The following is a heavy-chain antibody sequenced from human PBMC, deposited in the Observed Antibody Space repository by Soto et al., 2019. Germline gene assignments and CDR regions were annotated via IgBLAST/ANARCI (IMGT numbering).Heavy chain of an antibody. CDR2: IKQDGSEK. CDR1: GFTFSSYW. CDR3: AREMATPYFDY. Sequence: GGSLRLCCAASGFTFSSYWMSWVRQAPGKGREWVANIKQDGSEKYYVDSVKGRFTISRDNAKNSLYLQMNSLRAEDTAVYYCAREMATPYFDYWGQGTLVTVSS. V-gene: IGHV3-7*03. D-gene: IGHD5-12*01. J-gene: IGHJ4*02.